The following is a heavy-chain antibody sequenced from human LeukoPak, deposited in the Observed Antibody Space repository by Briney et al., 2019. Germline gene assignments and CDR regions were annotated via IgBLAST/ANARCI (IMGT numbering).Heavy chain of an antibody. D-gene: IGHD6-19*01. Sequence: ASVKVSCKASGGTFSSYAISWVRQAPGQGLEWMGWISAYNGNTNYAQKLQGRVTMTTDTSTSTAYMELRSLRSDDTAVYYCARESSPYSSGWYSVYWGQGTLVTVSS. CDR1: GGTFSSYA. CDR2: ISAYNGNT. V-gene: IGHV1-18*01. CDR3: ARESSPYSSGWYSVY. J-gene: IGHJ4*02.